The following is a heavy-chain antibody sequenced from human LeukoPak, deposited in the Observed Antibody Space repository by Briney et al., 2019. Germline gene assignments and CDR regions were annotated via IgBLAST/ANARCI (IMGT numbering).Heavy chain of an antibody. CDR2: ISGSGGST. CDR1: GFTFSSYA. J-gene: IGHJ4*02. CDR3: VKGIGGGYSSGSAFDY. Sequence: GGSLRLSCAASGFTFSSYAMSWVRQAPEKVLEWVSTISGSGGSTYYADSVKGRFSISRDNSNNTLYLHMDSLRAEDTAIYYCVKGIGGGYSSGSAFDYWGQGTLVTVSS. V-gene: IGHV3-23*01. D-gene: IGHD6-19*01.